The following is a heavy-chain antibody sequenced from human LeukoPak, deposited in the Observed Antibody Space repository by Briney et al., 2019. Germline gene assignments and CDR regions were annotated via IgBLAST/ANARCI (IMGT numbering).Heavy chain of an antibody. J-gene: IGHJ5*02. D-gene: IGHD6-13*01. CDR1: GGFFRGYY. CDR3: ARCPDSSSLSKDLNWFDP. CDR2: INYSGST. V-gene: IGHV4-34*01. Sequence: SETLSLTCVVYGGFFRGYYCSWIRPPPGKGLDWIGEINYSGSTNYNPSLKSRVTISVDPSKKQFSLKLSAVAAADTAGYYCARCPDSSSLSKDLNWFDPWRQGTLVSVSS.